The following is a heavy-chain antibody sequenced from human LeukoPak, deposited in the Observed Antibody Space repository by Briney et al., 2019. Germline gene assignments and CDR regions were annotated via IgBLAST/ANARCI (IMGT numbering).Heavy chain of an antibody. D-gene: IGHD1-26*01. J-gene: IGHJ6*02. Sequence: ASVKVSCKASGYTFTGYYMHWVRQAPGQGLEWMGWINPNSGGTNYAQKFQGRVTMTRDTSISTAYMELSRLRSDDTAVYYCARGFGWELLTYYYGMDVWGQGTTVTVSS. CDR3: ARGFGWELLTYYYGMDV. V-gene: IGHV1-2*02. CDR2: INPNSGGT. CDR1: GYTFTGYY.